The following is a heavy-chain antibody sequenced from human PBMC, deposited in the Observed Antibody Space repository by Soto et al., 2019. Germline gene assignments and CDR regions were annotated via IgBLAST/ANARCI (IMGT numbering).Heavy chain of an antibody. D-gene: IGHD5-18*01. CDR2: ISAYNGNT. Sequence: QVQLVQSGAEVKKPGASVKVSCKASGYTFTSYGISWVRQAPGQGLEWMGRISAYNGNTNSAQKLQGRVTMTTDTSTSTAYMDLRSLRSDDTAVYYCARILRDTAMVYGMDVWGQGTTVTVSS. CDR1: GYTFTSYG. V-gene: IGHV1-18*01. J-gene: IGHJ6*02. CDR3: ARILRDTAMVYGMDV.